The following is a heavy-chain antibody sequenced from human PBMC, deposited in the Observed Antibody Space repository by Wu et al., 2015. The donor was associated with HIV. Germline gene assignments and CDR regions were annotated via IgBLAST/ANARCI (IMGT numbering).Heavy chain of an antibody. CDR3: ATSYYGSGSYPTFYYYYAMDV. Sequence: QMQLVQSGAEVKKPGASVKVSCQASGYTITTYDFNWVRQAPGQGLEWMGWMNSNNGKTGYGQKFQGRVAMTRNISTRTAYMELSGLKSEDTAVYYCATSYYGSGSYPTFYYYYAMDVWGQGTTVTVSS. CDR2: MNSNNGKT. D-gene: IGHD3-10*01. V-gene: IGHV1-8*01. J-gene: IGHJ6*02. CDR1: GYTITTYD.